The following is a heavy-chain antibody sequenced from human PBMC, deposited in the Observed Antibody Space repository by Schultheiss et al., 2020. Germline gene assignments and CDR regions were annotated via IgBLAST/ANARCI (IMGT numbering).Heavy chain of an antibody. J-gene: IGHJ4*02. CDR2: ISSSSSYI. CDR1: GFTFSSYA. CDR3: ASDYYASASPLGY. D-gene: IGHD3-10*01. V-gene: IGHV3-21*01. Sequence: GGSLRLSCAASGFTFSSYAMHWVRQAPGKGLEWVSSISSSSSYIYYADSVKGRFTISRDNAKNSLYLQMNSLRAEDTAVYYCASDYYASASPLGYWGQGTLVTVSS.